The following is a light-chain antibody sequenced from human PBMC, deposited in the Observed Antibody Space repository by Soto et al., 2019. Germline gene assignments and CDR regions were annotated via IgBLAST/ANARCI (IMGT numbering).Light chain of an antibody. Sequence: TLSLSLGERATLSCRASQSLRSSLAWYQQKPGQAPRLLIYDASTRATGIPARFSGSGSGTDFTLTISGLQSEDFAVYYCQQYNNWPQTFGQGTKVDI. CDR3: QQYNNWPQT. J-gene: IGKJ1*01. CDR2: DAS. V-gene: IGKV3-15*01. CDR1: QSLRSS.